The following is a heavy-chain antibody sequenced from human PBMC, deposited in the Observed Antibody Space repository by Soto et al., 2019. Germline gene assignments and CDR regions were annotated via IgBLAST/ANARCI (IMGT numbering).Heavy chain of an antibody. CDR3: AHFSGYSSSWHYYFDY. Sequence: QITLKESGPTLVKPTQTLTLTCTFSGFSLSTSGVGVGWIRQPPGKALEWLALIYWNDDKRYSPSLKSRLTITEDTSKNQVVLTMTHMDPVDTATYYCAHFSGYSSSWHYYFDYWGQGTLVTVSS. J-gene: IGHJ4*02. V-gene: IGHV2-5*01. CDR2: IYWNDDK. CDR1: GFSLSTSGVG. D-gene: IGHD6-13*01.